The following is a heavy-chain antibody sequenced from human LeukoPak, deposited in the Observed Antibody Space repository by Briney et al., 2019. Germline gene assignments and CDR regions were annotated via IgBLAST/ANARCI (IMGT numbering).Heavy chain of an antibody. CDR1: GGSISSYY. D-gene: IGHD2-2*01. Sequence: SETLSLTCTVSGGSISSYYWSWIRQPAGKGLEWIGRIYTSGSTNYNPSLKSRVTMSVDTSKNQFSLKLSSVTAADTAVYYCARGMRYQLLNWFDPWGQGTLVTVSS. V-gene: IGHV4-4*07. CDR2: IYTSGST. CDR3: ARGMRYQLLNWFDP. J-gene: IGHJ5*02.